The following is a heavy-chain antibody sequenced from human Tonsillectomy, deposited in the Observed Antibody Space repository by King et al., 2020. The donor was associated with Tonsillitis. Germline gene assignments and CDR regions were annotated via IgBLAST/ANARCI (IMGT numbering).Heavy chain of an antibody. CDR2: INSDGSST. J-gene: IGHJ6*03. Sequence: VQLVESGGGLVQPGGSLRLSCAASGFTFSSYWMHWVRQAPGKGLVWVSRINSDGSSTSYADSVKGRCTSSRDNAKNRMYLQMNSLRAEDTAVYYCAREVPIYYYYMDVWGKGTTVTVSS. CDR1: GFTFSSYW. V-gene: IGHV3-74*01. CDR3: AREVPIYYYYMDV. D-gene: IGHD1-1*01.